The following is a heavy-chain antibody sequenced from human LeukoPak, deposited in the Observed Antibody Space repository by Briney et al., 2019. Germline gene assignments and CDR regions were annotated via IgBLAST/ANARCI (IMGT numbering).Heavy chain of an antibody. CDR2: IYYSGST. CDR3: ARSAVPAALHWFDP. J-gene: IGHJ5*02. D-gene: IGHD2-2*01. Sequence: SETLFLTCTVSGDSISNYYCSWIRQPPGKGLEWIGYIYYSGSTNYNPSLRSRVTISVDTSKNQFSLKLTSVTAADTAVYYCARSAVPAALHWFDPWGQGTLVTVSS. V-gene: IGHV4-59*01. CDR1: GDSISNYY.